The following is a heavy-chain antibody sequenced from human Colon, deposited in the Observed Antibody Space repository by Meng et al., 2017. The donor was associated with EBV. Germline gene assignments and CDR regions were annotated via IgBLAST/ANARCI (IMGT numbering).Heavy chain of an antibody. CDR3: ARRRGGSGRDC. J-gene: IGHJ4*02. D-gene: IGHD3-10*01. Sequence: LTLQDSGSGLVKPSETLSPPCTFSGGSISSNGYYWDWVRQPPGKGLEWIGAIYHSGSTSYNPSLQSRVTMFVDTSKNQFSLMLTSVTATDTAVYYCARRRGGSGRDCWGQGTLVTAPQ. CDR1: GGSISSNGYY. CDR2: IYHSGST. V-gene: IGHV4-39*01.